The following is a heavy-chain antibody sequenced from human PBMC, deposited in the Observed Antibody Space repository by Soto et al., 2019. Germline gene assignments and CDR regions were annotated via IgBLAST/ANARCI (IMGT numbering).Heavy chain of an antibody. Sequence: QVQLQQSGPGLVKPSQTLSLTCTVSGVTVSSDAYYWSWIRQPPGKGLEWIGNIYHTGSTYYSPSIKRRVAISLDTSKNQFSLWLSSVTAADTAVYYCARYRFSGSRWSKFDYWGQGTMVTVSS. CDR2: IYHTGST. CDR3: ARYRFSGSRWSKFDY. D-gene: IGHD6-13*01. CDR1: GVTVSSDAYY. V-gene: IGHV4-31*03. J-gene: IGHJ4*02.